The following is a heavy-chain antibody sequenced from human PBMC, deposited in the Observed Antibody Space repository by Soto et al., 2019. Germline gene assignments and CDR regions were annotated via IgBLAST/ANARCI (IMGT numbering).Heavy chain of an antibody. CDR3: ARINYDLGSYGSEY. V-gene: IGHV4-4*02. CDR1: GGSINTTNW. Sequence: QVQLQESGPGLVKPSGTLSLTCAVSGGSINTTNWWSWVRQPPGKGLEWIGEISHSGSTNYNPSLKSRVTISIDKSKNQFSLKLSSVTAADTAVYYCARINYDLGSYGSEYWGQGTLVTVSS. D-gene: IGHD3-16*01. CDR2: ISHSGST. J-gene: IGHJ4*02.